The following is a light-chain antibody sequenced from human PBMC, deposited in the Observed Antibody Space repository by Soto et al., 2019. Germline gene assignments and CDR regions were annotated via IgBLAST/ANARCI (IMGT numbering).Light chain of an antibody. CDR2: DAS. J-gene: IGKJ2*01. CDR1: QSISCS. CDR3: HQYNSWPPGT. V-gene: IGKV3-15*01. Sequence: DIVLTQSPATLSLSPGERATLSCRASQSISCSLAWYQQKPGQAPRLLISDASTRATGIPARFSGSGSGTEFTLTISSLQSEDFALYYCHQYNSWPPGTFGQGTKVDIK.